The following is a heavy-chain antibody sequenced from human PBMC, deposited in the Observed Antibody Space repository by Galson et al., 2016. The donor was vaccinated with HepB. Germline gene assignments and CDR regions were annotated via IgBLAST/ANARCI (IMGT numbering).Heavy chain of an antibody. J-gene: IGHJ6*02. V-gene: IGHV4-61*01. Sequence: SETLSLTCTVSSDPVTSGTYYWSWVRQSPGKGLDWIGYIHDSGNTNYNPSIKSRVTISRDTSKNQFFLELTSVTAADTAVYYCARDEGFYNGMDVWGQETTVTVAS. CDR3: ARDEGFYNGMDV. D-gene: IGHD2-2*02. CDR1: SDPVTSGTYY. CDR2: IHDSGNT.